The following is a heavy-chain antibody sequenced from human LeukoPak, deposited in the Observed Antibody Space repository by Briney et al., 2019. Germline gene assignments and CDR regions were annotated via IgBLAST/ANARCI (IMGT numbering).Heavy chain of an antibody. D-gene: IGHD3-10*01. V-gene: IGHV1-69*13. J-gene: IGHJ5*02. Sequence: SVKVSCKASGGTFSSYTISWVRQAPGQGLEWMGGIIPIFGTANYAQKFQGRVTITADESTSAAYMELSSLRSEDTAVYYCARNYYGSGSYREKRWFDPWGQGTLVTVSS. CDR3: ARNYYGSGSYREKRWFDP. CDR2: IIPIFGTA. CDR1: GGTFSSYT.